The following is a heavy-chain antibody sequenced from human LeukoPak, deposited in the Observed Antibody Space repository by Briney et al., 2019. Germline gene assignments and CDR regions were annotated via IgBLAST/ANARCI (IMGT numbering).Heavy chain of an antibody. D-gene: IGHD3-22*01. J-gene: IGHJ4*02. Sequence: GGSLRLSCAASGFTFSSYGMHWVRQAPGKGPEWVAFIRYDGSNKYYADSVKGRFTISRDNSKNTLYLQMNSLRPDDTAIYFCARQESRNYYYEGLDYWGQGNLVTVSS. CDR2: IRYDGSNK. CDR1: GFTFSSYG. CDR3: ARQESRNYYYEGLDY. V-gene: IGHV3-30*02.